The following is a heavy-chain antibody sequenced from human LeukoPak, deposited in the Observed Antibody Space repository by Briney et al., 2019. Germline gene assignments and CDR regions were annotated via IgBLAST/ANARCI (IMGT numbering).Heavy chain of an antibody. CDR1: GFTFSSYA. CDR3: ARAGHSSGYYSVFRYFDY. Sequence: GRSLRLSCAASGFTFSSYAMHWVRQAPGKGLEWVAVISYDGSNKYYADSVKGRFTISRDNSKNTLYLQTNSLRAEDTAVYYCARAGHSSGYYSVFRYFDYWGQGTLVTVSS. D-gene: IGHD3-22*01. J-gene: IGHJ4*02. CDR2: ISYDGSNK. V-gene: IGHV3-30-3*01.